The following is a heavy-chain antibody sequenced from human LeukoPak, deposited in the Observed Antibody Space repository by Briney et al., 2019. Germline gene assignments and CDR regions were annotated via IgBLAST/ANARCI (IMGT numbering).Heavy chain of an antibody. CDR2: INPNSGGT. Sequence: ASVKVSCKTSGYTFTGYYIHWVRQAPGQGLEWMGWINPNSGGTNYAQKFQDRVTMTRDTSISTAYMELSRLRSDDTAVYYCAPGAVVAAPYYFDYWGQGTLVTVSS. V-gene: IGHV1-2*02. CDR1: GYTFTGYY. J-gene: IGHJ4*02. CDR3: APGAVVAAPYYFDY. D-gene: IGHD3-22*01.